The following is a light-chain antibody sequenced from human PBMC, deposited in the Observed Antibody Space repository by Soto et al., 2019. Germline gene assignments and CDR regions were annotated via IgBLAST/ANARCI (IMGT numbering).Light chain of an antibody. CDR3: QVWDSSRDYV. CDR2: YDR. V-gene: IGLV3-21*04. J-gene: IGLJ1*01. CDR1: NIGSKS. Sequence: SYELTQPSSVSVAPGQTARITCGGNNIGSKSVHWYQQKPGQAPVLVIYYDRDRPSGIPERFSGSNSGNTATLTISRVEAGDEADYSCQVWDSSRDYVFGTGTKLTVL.